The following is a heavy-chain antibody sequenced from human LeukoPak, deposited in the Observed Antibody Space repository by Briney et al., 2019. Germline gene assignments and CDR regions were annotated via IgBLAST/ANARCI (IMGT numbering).Heavy chain of an antibody. CDR1: GDSVSSNSAA. CDR2: IYYRSKWYN. J-gene: IGHJ6*02. D-gene: IGHD6-25*01. Sequence: SQTLSLTCAISGDSVSSNSAAWNWIRQSPSRGLEWLGRIYYRSKWYNDYAVSVKSRITINPDTSKNQFSLQLNSVTPEDTAVYYCASTSSSANYYYYGMDVWGQGTTVTVSS. CDR3: ASTSSSANYYYYGMDV. V-gene: IGHV6-1*01.